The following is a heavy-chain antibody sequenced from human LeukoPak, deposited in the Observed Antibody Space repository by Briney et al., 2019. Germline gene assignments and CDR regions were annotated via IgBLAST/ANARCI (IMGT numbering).Heavy chain of an antibody. J-gene: IGHJ4*02. CDR3: ARKYSSGLDY. Sequence: SETLSLTCTVSGGSVSSGSYYWSWIRQPPGKGLEWIGYIYYSGSTNYNPSLKSRVTISVDTSKNQFSLKLSSVTAADTAVYYCARKYSSGLDYWGQGTLVTVSS. V-gene: IGHV4-61*01. CDR2: IYYSGST. D-gene: IGHD6-19*01. CDR1: GGSVSSGSYY.